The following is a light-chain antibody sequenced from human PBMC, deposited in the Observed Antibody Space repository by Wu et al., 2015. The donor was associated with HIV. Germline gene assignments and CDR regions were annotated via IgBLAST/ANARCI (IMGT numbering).Light chain of an antibody. CDR3: QQYGTSPLT. CDR2: DAS. CDR1: QSVSTF. V-gene: IGKV3-20*01. J-gene: IGKJ1*01. Sequence: EVVLTQSPATLSLSPGDTATLSCRASQSVSTFLAWYQQKPGQTPRLLIYDASYRATGIPVRFSGSGSGTDFTLTISRLEPEDFAMYYCQQYGTSPLTFGQGTQVEVK.